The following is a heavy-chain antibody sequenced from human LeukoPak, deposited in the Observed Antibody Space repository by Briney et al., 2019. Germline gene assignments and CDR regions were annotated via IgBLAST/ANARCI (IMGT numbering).Heavy chain of an antibody. CDR2: IFYSGST. V-gene: IGHV4-39*01. Sequence: SETLSLTCTVSGGFIITSTDYWGWIRQPPGKGLEWIGSIFYSGSTYYNPSLKSRVTISVGTSKNHFSLKLSSVTAADTAVYYCARHVRADNWFDPWGQGTLVTVSS. CDR3: ARHVRADNWFDP. D-gene: IGHD2-8*01. CDR1: GGFIITSTDY. J-gene: IGHJ5*02.